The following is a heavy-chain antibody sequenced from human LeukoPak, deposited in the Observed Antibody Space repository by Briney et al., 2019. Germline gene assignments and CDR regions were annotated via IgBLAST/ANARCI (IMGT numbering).Heavy chain of an antibody. J-gene: IGHJ4*02. Sequence: SETLSLTCTVSGGSISSSSYYWGWIRQPPGKGLEWIGSIYYSGSTYYNPSLKSRVTISVDTSKNQFSLKLSSVTAADRAVYYCARHARAIWGGGVLRFLEWLPHFDYWGQGTLVTVSS. D-gene: IGHD3-3*01. V-gene: IGHV4-39*01. CDR1: GGSISSSSYY. CDR2: IYYSGST. CDR3: ARHARAIWGGGVLRFLEWLPHFDY.